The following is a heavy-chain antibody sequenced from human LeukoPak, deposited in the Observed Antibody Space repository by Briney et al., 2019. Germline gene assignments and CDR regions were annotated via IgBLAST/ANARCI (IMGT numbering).Heavy chain of an antibody. D-gene: IGHD3-3*01. Sequence: GESLKISCKASGYTFTSYGMSWVRQAPGQGREWMGWISAYNSNTNYAQKLQGRVTITTATSTITTYMVLKSMSSDYTAVYYYARGNYDFWSCYLPDYYYYYYMDVWGKGTTVTVSS. J-gene: IGHJ6*03. CDR3: ARGNYDFWSCYLPDYYYYYYMDV. CDR2: ISAYNSNT. V-gene: IGHV1-18*01. CDR1: GYTFTSYG.